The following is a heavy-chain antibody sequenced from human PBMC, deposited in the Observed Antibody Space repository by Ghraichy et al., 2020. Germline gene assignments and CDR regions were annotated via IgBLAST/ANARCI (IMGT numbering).Heavy chain of an antibody. J-gene: IGHJ4*02. CDR3: ARDYPVLAGMAVTYYFDY. Sequence: ASEVSCKASGYTFTGYYIHWVRQAPGQGPEWMGWIHPNSGGTNYAQKFQGRVTMTRDTSISTAYMELRRLRSDDTAMYYCARDYPVLAGMAVTYYFDYWGQGTLVTVSS. CDR2: IHPNSGGT. D-gene: IGHD6-19*01. V-gene: IGHV1-2*02. CDR1: GYTFTGYY.